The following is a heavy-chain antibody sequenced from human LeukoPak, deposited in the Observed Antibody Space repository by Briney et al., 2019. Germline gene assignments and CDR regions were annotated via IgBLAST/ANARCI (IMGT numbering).Heavy chain of an antibody. J-gene: IGHJ4*02. CDR1: GFTFSSYA. V-gene: IGHV3-30*18. Sequence: PGGSLRLSCAASGFTFSSYAMSWVRQAPGKGLEWVAVISYDGSNKHYADSVKGRFTISRDNSKNTLYLQMNSLRAEDTAVYYCAKEDQYSSGWDPYYFDYWGQGTLVTVSS. CDR3: AKEDQYSSGWDPYYFDY. CDR2: ISYDGSNK. D-gene: IGHD6-19*01.